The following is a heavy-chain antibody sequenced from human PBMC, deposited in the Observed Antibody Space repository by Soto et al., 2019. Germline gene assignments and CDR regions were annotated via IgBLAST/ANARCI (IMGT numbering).Heavy chain of an antibody. D-gene: IGHD2-21*01. Sequence: QVQLHQWGAGLLKPSETLSLTCAVYDGSFSDYYWTWIRQSPGKGLEWIGEINHSGSTSYKSSLKSRVTISIDTSKNQFSLKLTSVTASDTAVCYCARGKFGFSYYYYYYLDVWGKGTTVTVSS. CDR1: DGSFSDYY. J-gene: IGHJ6*03. CDR2: INHSGST. V-gene: IGHV4-34*01. CDR3: ARGKFGFSYYYYYYLDV.